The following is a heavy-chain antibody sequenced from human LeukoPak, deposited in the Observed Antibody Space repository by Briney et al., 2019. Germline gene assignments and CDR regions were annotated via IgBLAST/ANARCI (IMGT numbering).Heavy chain of an antibody. D-gene: IGHD2-15*01. V-gene: IGHV4-59*12. CDR3: ARMLRQNYYYYMDV. Sequence: SETLSLTCTVSGGSISSYYWSWIRQPPGKGLEWIGYIYHSGSTYYNPSLKSRVTISVDRSKNQFSLKLSSVTAADTAVYYCARMLRQNYYYYMDVWGKGTTVTVSS. CDR2: IYHSGST. CDR1: GGSISSYY. J-gene: IGHJ6*03.